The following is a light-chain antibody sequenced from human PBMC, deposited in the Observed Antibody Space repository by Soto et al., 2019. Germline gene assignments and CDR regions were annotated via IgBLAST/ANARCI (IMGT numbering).Light chain of an antibody. J-gene: IGLJ3*02. CDR3: CSYTGITTWV. V-gene: IGLV2-23*01. CDR1: SSDVGSYNL. Sequence: QAVVTQPASVSGSPGQSITISCTGTSSDVGSYNLVSWYQQHPGKAPKLMIYEGSKRPSGVSNRFSASKSGNTASLTISGLQAEDEADYYCCSYTGITTWVFGGGTKLTVL. CDR2: EGS.